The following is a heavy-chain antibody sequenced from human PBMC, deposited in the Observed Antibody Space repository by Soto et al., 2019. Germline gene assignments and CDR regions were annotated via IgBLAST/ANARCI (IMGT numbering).Heavy chain of an antibody. CDR2: IIPILGIA. D-gene: IGHD6-13*01. J-gene: IGHJ4*02. V-gene: IGHV1-69*02. CDR1: GGTFSSYT. Sequence: QVQLVQSGAEVKKPGSSVKVSCKASGGTFSSYTISWVRQAPGQGLEWMGRIIPILGIANYAQKFQGIVTITADKATSTAYMELSSLRSEDTAVYYFAMGYSSSWLDYWGQGTLVPVSS. CDR3: AMGYSSSWLDY.